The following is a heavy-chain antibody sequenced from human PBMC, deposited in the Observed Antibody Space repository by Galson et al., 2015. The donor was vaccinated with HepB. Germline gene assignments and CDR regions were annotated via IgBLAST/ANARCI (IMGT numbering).Heavy chain of an antibody. CDR1: GFSLRSYT. Sequence: SLRLSCAASGFSLRSYTVSWVRQTPGKGLEWLSAVIGSSGATVYADSVKGRFTMSRDTSKNMLYLQLNSLTAEDTAIYYCAKDRVRDGRWPFDFWGQGTLVIVSS. J-gene: IGHJ4*02. CDR3: AKDRVRDGRWPFDF. V-gene: IGHV3-23*01. CDR2: VIGSSGAT. D-gene: IGHD2-15*01.